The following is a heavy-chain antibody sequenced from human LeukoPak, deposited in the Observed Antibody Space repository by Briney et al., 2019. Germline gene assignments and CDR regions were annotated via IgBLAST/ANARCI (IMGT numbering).Heavy chain of an antibody. J-gene: IGHJ3*02. CDR3: ARARYGSGSYDDAFDI. Sequence: GGSLRLSCAASGFTFSSYSMNWVRQAPGKGLEWVSSISTSSTYIYYADSVKGRFTISRDNAKNSLYLQMNSLRAEDTAVYYCARARYGSGSYDDAFDIWGQGTMVTVSS. CDR1: GFTFSSYS. V-gene: IGHV3-21*04. D-gene: IGHD3-10*01. CDR2: ISTSSTYI.